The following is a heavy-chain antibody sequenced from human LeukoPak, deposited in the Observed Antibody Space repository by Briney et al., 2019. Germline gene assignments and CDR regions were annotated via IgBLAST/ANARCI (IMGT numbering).Heavy chain of an antibody. CDR2: IWYEGTNK. V-gene: IGHV3-33*06. CDR3: AKDLKYSSSYYFDY. J-gene: IGHJ4*02. D-gene: IGHD6-6*01. CDR1: GFTFSNYG. Sequence: GGSLRLSCAGSGFTFSNYGMPWVRQAPGKGLEWVAVIWYEGTNKYYADSVKGRFTISRDNSKNTLYLQMNSLRAEDTAVYYCAKDLKYSSSYYFDYWGQGTLVTVSS.